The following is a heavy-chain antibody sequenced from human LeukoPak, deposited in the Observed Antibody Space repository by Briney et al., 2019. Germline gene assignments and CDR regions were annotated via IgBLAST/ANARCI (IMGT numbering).Heavy chain of an antibody. Sequence: PGGSLRLSCTASGFTFGDYAMSWVRQAPGKGPEWVGFIRSKAYGGTTEYAASVKGRFTISRDDSKSIAYLQMNSLKTEDTAVYYCTRDSGYCSSTSCYTDYWGQGTLVTVSS. CDR2: IRSKAYGGTT. D-gene: IGHD2-2*02. CDR3: TRDSGYCSSTSCYTDY. J-gene: IGHJ4*02. CDR1: GFTFGDYA. V-gene: IGHV3-49*04.